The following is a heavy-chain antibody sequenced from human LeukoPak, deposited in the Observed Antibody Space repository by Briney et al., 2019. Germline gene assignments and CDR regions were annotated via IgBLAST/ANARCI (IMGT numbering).Heavy chain of an antibody. V-gene: IGHV3-23*01. CDR2: ISGSGGST. Sequence: GGSLRLSCAVSGLTFNNYAMSWVRQAPGKGLEWVSAISGSGGSTYYADSVKGRFTISRDNSKNTLYLQMNSLRAEDTAVYYCAKDGSSGYYLTGNWFDPWGQGTLVTVSS. J-gene: IGHJ5*02. CDR1: GLTFNNYA. CDR3: AKDGSSGYYLTGNWFDP. D-gene: IGHD3-22*01.